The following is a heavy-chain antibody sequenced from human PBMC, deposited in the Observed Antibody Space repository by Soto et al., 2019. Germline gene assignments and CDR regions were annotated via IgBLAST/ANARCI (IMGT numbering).Heavy chain of an antibody. CDR2: IHHSGST. CDR1: GGSLYSSNW. J-gene: IGHJ5*02. CDR3: TRRVWGCSEVFMIEWLDP. D-gene: IGHD3-16*01. Sequence: QVQLQESGPGLLKPSGTLSLTCDVSGGSLYSSNWWTWVRQTPGKGLEWIGEIHHSGSTNYNSSLNSRINISADKSKNQFFLNLASVTAADTAMYYCTRRVWGCSEVFMIEWLDPRGQGPQVTVSS. V-gene: IGHV4-4*02.